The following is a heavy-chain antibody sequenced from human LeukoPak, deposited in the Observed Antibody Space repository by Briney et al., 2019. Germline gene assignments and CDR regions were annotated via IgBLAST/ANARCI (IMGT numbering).Heavy chain of an antibody. J-gene: IGHJ6*03. CDR1: GYTFINYD. Sequence: GASVKVSCKASGYTFINYDINWVRQATGQGLEWLGWTNPNSGKTGYAQKFQGRVTITSDTSISTAYMELRSLRSDDTAVYYCARYRVGDYYYYYMDVWGKGTTVTVSS. CDR2: TNPNSGKT. CDR3: ARYRVGDYYYYYMDV. V-gene: IGHV1-8*01.